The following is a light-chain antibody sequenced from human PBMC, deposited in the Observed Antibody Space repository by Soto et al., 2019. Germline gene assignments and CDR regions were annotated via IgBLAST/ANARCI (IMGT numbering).Light chain of an antibody. CDR3: MQSLQSPWT. V-gene: IGKV2-28*01. Sequence: DIVMTQSPLSLPVTPGEPASISCRSGQSLLHSNGYNYLDWYLQRPGLSPQLLIYLGSNRASGVPDSFSGSGSGTDFTLKITRVEAEEVGAYYCMQSLQSPWTFGQGTKVEIK. CDR1: QSLLHSNGYNY. J-gene: IGKJ1*01. CDR2: LGS.